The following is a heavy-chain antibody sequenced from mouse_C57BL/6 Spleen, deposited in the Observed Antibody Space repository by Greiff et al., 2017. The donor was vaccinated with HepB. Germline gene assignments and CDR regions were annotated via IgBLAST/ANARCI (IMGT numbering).Heavy chain of an antibody. J-gene: IGHJ2*01. CDR2: ISSGGSYT. CDR3: ARRDYDGYFDD. V-gene: IGHV5-6*01. Sequence: EVQLVESGGDLVKPGGSLKLSCAASGFTFSSYGMSWVRQTPDKRLEWVATISSGGSYTYYPDSVKGRFTISRDNAKNTLYLQMSSLKSEDTAMYYCARRDYDGYFDDWGHGATLTVSS. CDR1: GFTFSSYG. D-gene: IGHD2-3*01.